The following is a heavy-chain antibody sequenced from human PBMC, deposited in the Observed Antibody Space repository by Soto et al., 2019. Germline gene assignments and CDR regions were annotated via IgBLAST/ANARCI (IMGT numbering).Heavy chain of an antibody. V-gene: IGHV3-23*01. D-gene: IGHD3-16*02. J-gene: IGHJ4*01. CDR2: ISGSGDSK. CDR1: GFTFSSYA. Sequence: QPGGSLRLSCAASGFTFSSYALSWVRQGPGKGLEWVSGISGSGDSKHYSASLKGRFTISRDNSKNTLFLQMNSLRAEDTAVYYCARIPFDHVWGTDRYSPIFDDWGQGTQVTVSS. CDR3: ARIPFDHVWGTDRYSPIFDD.